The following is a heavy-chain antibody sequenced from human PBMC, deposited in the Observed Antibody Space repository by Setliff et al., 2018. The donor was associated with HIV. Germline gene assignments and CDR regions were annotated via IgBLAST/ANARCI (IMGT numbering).Heavy chain of an antibody. J-gene: IGHJ4*02. Sequence: GGSLRLSCAASGFTFSSHAMSWVRQAPGKGLEWLSGISANGISTYYADSVKGRLTISRDNAKNALYLFMHSLRAEDTAVYFCAPRSGLVGTTPAAADHWGQGTLVTVSS. D-gene: IGHD1-26*01. CDR3: APRSGLVGTTPAAADH. CDR2: ISANGIST. CDR1: GFTFSSHA. V-gene: IGHV3-23*01.